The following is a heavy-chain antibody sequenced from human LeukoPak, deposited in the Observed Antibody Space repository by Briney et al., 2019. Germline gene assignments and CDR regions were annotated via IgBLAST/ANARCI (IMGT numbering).Heavy chain of an antibody. V-gene: IGHV3-15*04. J-gene: IGHJ4*02. Sequence: PGGSLRLSCAASGFTFSSYSMSWVRQAPGRGLEWVGHTESKPDGGTTEYAAPVRGRFSISRDDSKDTLFLQMNSLKTEDTAVYYCATVGHRGARGTTVGTILDNWGQGTLVTVSS. CDR2: TESKPDGGTT. D-gene: IGHD4-23*01. CDR3: ATVGHRGARGTTVGTILDN. CDR1: GFTFSSYS.